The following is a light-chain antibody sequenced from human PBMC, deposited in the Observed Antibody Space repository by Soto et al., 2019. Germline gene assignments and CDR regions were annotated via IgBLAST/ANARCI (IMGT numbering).Light chain of an antibody. V-gene: IGKV1-5*03. J-gene: IGKJ1*01. Sequence: DIPMTQSPPTLSASVGDRVTITCRASQSISSYLAWYQQKPGKAPRLLIFKASRLEGGVPSRFSGSGSGTEFTLTITSLQPDDSATYYCQQYDDYWTFGQGTKVEIK. CDR1: QSISSY. CDR3: QQYDDYWT. CDR2: KAS.